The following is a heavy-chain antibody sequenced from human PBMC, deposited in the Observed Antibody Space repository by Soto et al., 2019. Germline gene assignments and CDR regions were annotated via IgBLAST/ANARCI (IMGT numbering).Heavy chain of an antibody. J-gene: IGHJ4*02. CDR3: VKRSLFVAPA. CDR1: GGSIGGSNYF. V-gene: IGHV4-39*01. D-gene: IGHD2-21*01. Sequence: SETLSLTCTVSGGSIGGSNYFWGWIRQSPGTGLEWLGTIYSSGSTYYSSSLKSLITMSLDTSKNQFSLSLNSVTAADTAVYYCVKRSLFVAPAWGKEILVTVSS. CDR2: IYSSGST.